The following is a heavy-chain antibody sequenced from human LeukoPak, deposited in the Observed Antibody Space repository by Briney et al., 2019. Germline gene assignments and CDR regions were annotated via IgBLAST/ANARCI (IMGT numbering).Heavy chain of an antibody. CDR2: ISGSGGST. J-gene: IGHJ4*02. V-gene: IGHV3-23*01. Sequence: PGGSLRLSCAASGFTFSSYAMSWVRQAPGKGLEWVSAISGSGGSTYYADSVKGRFTISRDNAKNSLYLQMNSLRAEDTAVYYCARGVGFSGYVDYWGQGTLVTVSS. CDR3: ARGVGFSGYVDY. CDR1: GFTFSSYA. D-gene: IGHD5-12*01.